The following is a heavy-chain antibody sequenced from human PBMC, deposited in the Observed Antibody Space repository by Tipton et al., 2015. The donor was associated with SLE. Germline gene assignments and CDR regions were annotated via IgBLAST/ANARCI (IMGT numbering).Heavy chain of an antibody. Sequence: RSLRLSCTASGFSFGDYAMSWVRQAPGKGLEWVAGMWFDETNEYHVDSVEGRFTISRDNSKDTLYLQMDSLRAEDTAIYFCAREYFNSDSCYRYHYAMDVWGQGTTVTVSA. CDR2: MWFDETNE. CDR3: AREYFNSDSCYRYHYAMDV. D-gene: IGHD2-2*02. CDR1: GFSFGDYA. J-gene: IGHJ6*01. V-gene: IGHV3-33*08.